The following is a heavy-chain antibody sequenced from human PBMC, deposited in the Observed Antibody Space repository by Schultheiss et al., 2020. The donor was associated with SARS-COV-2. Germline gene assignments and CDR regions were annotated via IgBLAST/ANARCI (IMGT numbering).Heavy chain of an antibody. J-gene: IGHJ4*02. V-gene: IGHV1-8*02. CDR1: GYTFTSYG. D-gene: IGHD4-17*01. CDR3: ARGGITVTGRILVY. CDR2: MNPNSGNT. Sequence: ASVKVSCKASGYTFTSYGISWVRQAPGQGLEWMGWMNPNSGNTGYAQKFQGRVTMTRNTSISTAYMELSSLTSEDTAVYYCARGGITVTGRILVYWGQGTLVTVSS.